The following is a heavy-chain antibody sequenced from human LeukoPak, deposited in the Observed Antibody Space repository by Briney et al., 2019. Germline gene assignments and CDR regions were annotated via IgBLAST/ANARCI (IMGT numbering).Heavy chain of an antibody. CDR3: ATSSRPNLGDY. J-gene: IGHJ4*02. V-gene: IGHV3-66*01. CDR1: GFSVSDMY. Sequence: GGSLRLSCAASGFSVSDMYMSWVRQSPGKGVEWVSILYSDGNPYYPDSMKGKFTISRDNPTNTLFLQMNSLRVEDTALYYCATSSRPNLGDYWGQGTLVTVSS. D-gene: IGHD1-14*01. CDR2: LYSDGNP.